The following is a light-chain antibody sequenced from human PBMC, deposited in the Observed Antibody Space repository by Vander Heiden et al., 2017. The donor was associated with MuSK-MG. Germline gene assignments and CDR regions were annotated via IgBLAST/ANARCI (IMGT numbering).Light chain of an antibody. Sequence: SSELTQDPAVSVALGQTVRITCRGDSLRTYYASWYQQKPGQAPILVIHGQDNRPSGIPDRFSGSSSGNTASLTITGTQAEDEGDYYCKSRDINRKQWVFGGGTKLTV. V-gene: IGLV3-19*01. CDR1: SLRTYY. CDR2: GQD. J-gene: IGLJ2*01. CDR3: KSRDINRKQWV.